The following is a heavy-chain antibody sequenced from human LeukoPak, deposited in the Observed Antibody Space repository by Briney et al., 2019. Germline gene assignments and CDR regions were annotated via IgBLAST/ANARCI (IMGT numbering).Heavy chain of an antibody. D-gene: IGHD6-6*01. CDR1: GGSISNHY. V-gene: IGHV4-59*11. Sequence: SETLSLTCSDSGGSISNHYWSWIRQPPGKGLEWIGYIYYSGSTNYNPSLKSRVTISVDTSKNQFSLKLSSVTAADTAVYYCARDSSSFSLLDYWGQGTLVTVSS. CDR3: ARDSSSFSLLDY. CDR2: IYYSGST. J-gene: IGHJ4*02.